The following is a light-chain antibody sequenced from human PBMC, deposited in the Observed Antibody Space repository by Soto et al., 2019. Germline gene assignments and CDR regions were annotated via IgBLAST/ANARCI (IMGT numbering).Light chain of an antibody. CDR1: QGISSY. Sequence: AIRMTQSPSSFSASTGDRVTITCRASQGISSYLVWYQQKPGKAPTLLIYAASTFQSGVPSRFSGSGSGTDFTLTISLLQSEDFATYYCQQYYSYPRTFGQGTKVEI. J-gene: IGKJ1*01. CDR2: AAS. CDR3: QQYYSYPRT. V-gene: IGKV1-8*01.